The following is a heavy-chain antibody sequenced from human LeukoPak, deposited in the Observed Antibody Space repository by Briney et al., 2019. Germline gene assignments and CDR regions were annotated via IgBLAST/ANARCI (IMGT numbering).Heavy chain of an antibody. Sequence: GGSLRLSCAASGFTFTNYWMSWVRQAPGKGLELVANIKQDGSDKYYVDSVKGRFTISRDNAKNSLYLQMNSLRAEDTAVYYCARGPYGSGSLTYWGQGTLVTVSS. CDR1: GFTFTNYW. J-gene: IGHJ4*02. CDR2: IKQDGSDK. CDR3: ARGPYGSGSLTY. D-gene: IGHD3-10*01. V-gene: IGHV3-7*01.